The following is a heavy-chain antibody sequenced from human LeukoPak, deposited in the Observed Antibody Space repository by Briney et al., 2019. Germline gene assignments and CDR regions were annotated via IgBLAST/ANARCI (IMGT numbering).Heavy chain of an antibody. CDR2: ISGSGGST. V-gene: IGHV3-23*01. D-gene: IGHD3-22*01. J-gene: IGHJ5*02. CDR3: AKDLHYDSSGYPNWFDP. CDR1: GFTFXSYA. Sequence: SXRXSCXAXGFTFXSYAMSWVRQAPGKGLEWVSAISGSGGSTYYADSVKGRFTISRENSKNTLYLQMNSLRAEDTAVYYCAKDLHYDSSGYPNWFDPWGQGTLVTVSS.